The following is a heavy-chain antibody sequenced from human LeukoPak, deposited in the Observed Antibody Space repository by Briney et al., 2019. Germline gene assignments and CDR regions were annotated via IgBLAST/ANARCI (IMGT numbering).Heavy chain of an antibody. V-gene: IGHV4-61*01. J-gene: IGHJ3*02. CDR3: ARDANVDAFDI. CDR2: IYYSGST. CDR1: GGSISSSSYY. Sequence: SETLSLTCTVSGGSISSSSYYWGWIRQPPGKGLEWIGYIYYSGSTNYNPSLKSRVTISVDTSKNQFSLKLSSVTAADTAVYYCARDANVDAFDIWGQGTMVTVSS.